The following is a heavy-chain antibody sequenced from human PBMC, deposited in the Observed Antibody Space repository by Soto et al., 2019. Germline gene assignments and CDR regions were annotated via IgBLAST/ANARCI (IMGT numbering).Heavy chain of an antibody. CDR1: GFTFSNYG. CDR3: AREALSYAFDI. J-gene: IGHJ3*02. Sequence: GGSLRLSCVASGFTFSNYGMHWVRQAPGKGPEWVSLISHDGSDAYYADSVKGRFTISRDNSKSTLYLQMNNLRAEDTAIYYCAREALSYAFDIWGQGTMVTVSS. V-gene: IGHV3-33*01. CDR2: ISHDGSDA.